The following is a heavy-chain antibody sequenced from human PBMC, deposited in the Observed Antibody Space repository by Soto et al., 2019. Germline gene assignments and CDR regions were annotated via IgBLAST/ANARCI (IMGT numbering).Heavy chain of an antibody. D-gene: IGHD1-26*01. CDR3: ARRGIVGATDCYYGMDV. J-gene: IGHJ6*02. CDR2: IYPGDSDT. CDR1: GYSFTSYW. V-gene: IGHV5-51*01. Sequence: GESLKISCKGSGYSFTSYWIGWVRQMPGKGLEWMGIIYPGDSDTRYSPSFQGQVTISADKSISTAYLQWSSLKASDTAMYYCARRGIVGATDCYYGMDVWGQGTTVTVSS.